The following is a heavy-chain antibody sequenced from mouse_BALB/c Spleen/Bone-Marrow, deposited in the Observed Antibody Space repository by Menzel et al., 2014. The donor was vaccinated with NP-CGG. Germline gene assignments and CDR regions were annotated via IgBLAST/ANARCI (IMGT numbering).Heavy chain of an antibody. V-gene: IGHV4-1*02. CDR1: GFDFSRYW. Sequence: EVQLQESGGGLVQPGGSLKLSCAASGFDFSRYWMSWVRQASGKGLEWIGEINPDSSTINYTPSLKDKFIISRDSAKNTLYLQMSKVRSEDTALYYCARLNYYGNLFVWGAGTTVTVSS. J-gene: IGHJ1*01. CDR2: INPDSSTI. D-gene: IGHD1-1*01. CDR3: ARLNYYGNLFV.